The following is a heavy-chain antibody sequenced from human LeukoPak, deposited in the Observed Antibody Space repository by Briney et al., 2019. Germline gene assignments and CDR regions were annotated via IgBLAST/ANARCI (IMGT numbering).Heavy chain of an antibody. Sequence: PSETLSLTCTASGASISTGYYYWTWIRQHPGKGLEWIGCLHPTGSTYYNPSLKSRLSISVGTSKNQFSLRLSSVTVADTAVYYCVRDRGDYSGDPGYFEYWGQGILVTVSS. V-gene: IGHV4-31*03. J-gene: IGHJ4*02. CDR3: VRDRGDYSGDPGYFEY. CDR2: LHPTGST. D-gene: IGHD4-23*01. CDR1: GASISTGYYY.